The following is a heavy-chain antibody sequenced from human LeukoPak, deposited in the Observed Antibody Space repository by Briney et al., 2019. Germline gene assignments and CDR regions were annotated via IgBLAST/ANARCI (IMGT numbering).Heavy chain of an antibody. Sequence: KPSETLSLTCAVYGESFSGYYWTWIRQPPGKGLEWIGEITHSGSTNYNPSLKSRVTFSVDTSKNQFSLKLSSVTAEDTSVYYCVAGDWGARDSFDLWGRGTMVTVSS. J-gene: IGHJ3*01. CDR2: ITHSGST. V-gene: IGHV4-34*01. D-gene: IGHD2-21*02. CDR1: GESFSGYY. CDR3: VAGDWGARDSFDL.